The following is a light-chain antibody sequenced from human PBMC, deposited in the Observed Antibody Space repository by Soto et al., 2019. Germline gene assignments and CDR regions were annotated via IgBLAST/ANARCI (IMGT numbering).Light chain of an antibody. CDR1: DNDVGGYNF. V-gene: IGLV2-11*01. J-gene: IGLJ1*01. CDR2: DVS. CDR3: CSFAGSLNFV. Sequence: QSVLTQPSSVSGSPGQSVTISCSGTDNDVGGYNFVSWYQQHPGEAPKLMVFDVSKRPSGVPGRFSGSKSGTTASLTISGLQAEDEADYYCCSFAGSLNFVFGTGTKVTVL.